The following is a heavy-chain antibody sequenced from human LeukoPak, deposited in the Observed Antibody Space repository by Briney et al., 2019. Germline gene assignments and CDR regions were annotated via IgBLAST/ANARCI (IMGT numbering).Heavy chain of an antibody. J-gene: IGHJ4*02. D-gene: IGHD1-26*01. V-gene: IGHV3-30-3*01. CDR1: GFTFSSYS. Sequence: GRSLRLSCAASGFTFSSYSMHWVRQAPGKGLEWVAVISYDGSNKYYADSVKGRFTISRDNSKNTLYLQMNSLRAEDTAVYYCARDPSELPDQYYFDYWGQGTLVTVSS. CDR3: ARDPSELPDQYYFDY. CDR2: ISYDGSNK.